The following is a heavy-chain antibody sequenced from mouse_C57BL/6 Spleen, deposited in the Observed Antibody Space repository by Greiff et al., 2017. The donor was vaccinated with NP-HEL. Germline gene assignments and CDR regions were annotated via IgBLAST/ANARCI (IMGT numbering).Heavy chain of an antibody. CDR3: VRSYLLWSYYFDY. D-gene: IGHD2-1*01. CDR1: GFSFNTYA. V-gene: IGHV10-1*01. Sequence: DVKLVESGGGLVQPKGSLKLSCAASGFSFNTYAMNWVRQAPGKGLEWVARIRSKSNNYATYYADSVKDRFTISRDDSESMLYLQMNNLKTEDTAMYYCVRSYLLWSYYFDYWGQGTTLTVSS. J-gene: IGHJ2*01. CDR2: IRSKSNNYAT.